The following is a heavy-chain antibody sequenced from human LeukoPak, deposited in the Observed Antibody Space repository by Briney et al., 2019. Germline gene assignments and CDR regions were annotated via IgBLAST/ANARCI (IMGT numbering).Heavy chain of an antibody. D-gene: IGHD1-26*01. V-gene: IGHV3-74*01. Sequence: GGSLRLSCAASGFTFSSYWMHWVRQAPGKGLVWVSRINSDGSSTSYADSVKGRFTISRDNAKNTLYLQMNSLRAEDTAVYYCARGSYSYYYYGMDVWGQGTTVTVSS. CDR2: INSDGSST. CDR1: GFTFSSYW. CDR3: ARGSYSYYYYGMDV. J-gene: IGHJ6*02.